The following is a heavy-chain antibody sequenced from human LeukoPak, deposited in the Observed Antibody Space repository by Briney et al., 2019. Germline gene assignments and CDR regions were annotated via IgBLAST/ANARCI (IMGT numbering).Heavy chain of an antibody. J-gene: IGHJ4*02. CDR2: IYYSGST. V-gene: IGHV4-59*08. CDR3: ARQGFTWPMDY. CDR1: GGSISSYY. Sequence: SETLCLTCTVSGGSISSYYWSWIRQPPGKGLEWIGYIYYSGSTNYNPSLKSRVTISVDTSKNQFSLKLSSVTAADTAVYYCARQGFTWPMDYWGQGTLVTVSS.